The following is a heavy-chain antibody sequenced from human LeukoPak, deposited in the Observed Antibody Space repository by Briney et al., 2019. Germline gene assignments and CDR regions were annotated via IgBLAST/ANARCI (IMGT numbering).Heavy chain of an antibody. CDR1: GFTFSSYA. J-gene: IGHJ6*02. Sequence: PGRPLRLSCAASGFTFSSYAMHWVRQAPGKGLEWAAVISYDGSNKYYADSVKGRFTISRDNSKNTLYLQMNSLRAEDTAVYYCARAHDVLRYFDWFGYYGMDVWGQGTTVTVSS. CDR2: ISYDGSNK. V-gene: IGHV3-30-3*01. CDR3: ARAHDVLRYFDWFGYYGMDV. D-gene: IGHD3-9*01.